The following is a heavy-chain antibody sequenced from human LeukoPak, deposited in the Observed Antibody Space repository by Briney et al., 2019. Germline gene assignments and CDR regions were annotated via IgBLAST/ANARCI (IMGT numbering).Heavy chain of an antibody. CDR1: GFTFSSYS. CDR3: ARGTPAVYYFDY. V-gene: IGHV3-21*01. D-gene: IGHD2-2*01. CDR2: ISSSSYI. Sequence: PGGSLRLSCAASGFTFSSYSMNWVRQAPGKGLEWVSSISSSSYIYYADSVKGRFTISRDNAKNSLYLQMNSLRAEDTAVYYCARGTPAVYYFDYWGQGTLVTVSS. J-gene: IGHJ4*02.